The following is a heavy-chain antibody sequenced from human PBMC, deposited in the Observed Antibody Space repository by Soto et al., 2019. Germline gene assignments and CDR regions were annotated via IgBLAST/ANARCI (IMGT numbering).Heavy chain of an antibody. Sequence: ASVKVSCKASGYTFTRYTVHWVREAPGQGLEWMAMINPSGGSTYYVKTFEGRVTLTSDTSTSTVFMELSSLRSGDTAVYYCARMKGGGSEYFFDYWGQGTLVTVSS. CDR3: ARMKGGGSEYFFDY. CDR1: GYTFTRYT. D-gene: IGHD2-15*01. V-gene: IGHV1-46*01. CDR2: INPSGGST. J-gene: IGHJ4*02.